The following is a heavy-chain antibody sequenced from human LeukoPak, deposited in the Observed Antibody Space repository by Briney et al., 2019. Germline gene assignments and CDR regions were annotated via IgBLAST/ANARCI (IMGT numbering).Heavy chain of an antibody. CDR2: IYYSGST. V-gene: IGHV4-39*07. D-gene: IGHD3-3*01. CDR3: ARREWGLFSEYMDV. CDR1: GGSISSTSYY. Sequence: SEALCLTCTVSGGSISSTSYYWGWIRQPPGKGLEWIGSIYYSGSTYYNPSLKSRVTISVDTSKNQFSLKLSSVTAADTAVYYCARREWGLFSEYMDVWGKGTTVTVSS. J-gene: IGHJ6*03.